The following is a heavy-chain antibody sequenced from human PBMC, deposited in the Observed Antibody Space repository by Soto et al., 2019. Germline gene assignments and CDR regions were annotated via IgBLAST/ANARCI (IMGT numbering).Heavy chain of an antibody. CDR3: ARLACSSTSCYTHNAFDI. Sequence: ASVKVSCKASGYTFTSYGISWVRQAPGQGLEWMGWISAYNGNTNYAQKLQGRVTMTTDTSTSTAYMELRSLGSDDTAVYYCARLACSSTSCYTHNAFDIWGQGTMVTVSS. CDR2: ISAYNGNT. J-gene: IGHJ3*02. CDR1: GYTFTSYG. D-gene: IGHD2-2*02. V-gene: IGHV1-18*01.